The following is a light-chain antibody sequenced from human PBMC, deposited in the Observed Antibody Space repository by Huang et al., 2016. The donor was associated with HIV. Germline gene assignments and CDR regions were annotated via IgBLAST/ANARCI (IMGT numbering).Light chain of an antibody. CDR3: QQRYNRVS. Sequence: EVVLTQSPGTVSLFVGDRVTLSCRASQSINNYLAWYQQKPGQAPRLLIYDASIRPSGSPAKFSGSGSGSDFALTISSLETDDVAVYYCQQRYNRVSFGGGT. CDR2: DAS. CDR1: QSINNY. J-gene: IGKJ4*01. V-gene: IGKV3-11*01.